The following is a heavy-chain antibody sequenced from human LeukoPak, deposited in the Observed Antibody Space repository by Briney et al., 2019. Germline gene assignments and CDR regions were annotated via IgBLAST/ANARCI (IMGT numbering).Heavy chain of an antibody. J-gene: IGHJ4*02. CDR2: IWHDGSNK. V-gene: IGHV3-33*01. Sequence: GGSLRLSRAASGFTFSSYAIHWVRQAPGKGLEWVALIWHDGSNKYYSDSVKGRFTISRDNSKNTAFLQMNSLRAEDTAVYYCATEVFGSGSCPDYWGQGTLVTVSS. CDR3: ATEVFGSGSCPDY. D-gene: IGHD3-10*01. CDR1: GFTFSSYA.